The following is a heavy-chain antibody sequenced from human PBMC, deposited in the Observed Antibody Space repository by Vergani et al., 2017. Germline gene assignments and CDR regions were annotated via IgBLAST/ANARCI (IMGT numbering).Heavy chain of an antibody. CDR2: ISYDGSNK. CDR1: GFTFSIYG. CDR3: AKDLLYDSSGTLDY. J-gene: IGHJ4*02. V-gene: IGHV3-30*18. Sequence: QVQLVESGGGVVQPGRSLRLSCAASGFTFSIYGMHWVRQAPGKGLGWVAVISYDGSNKYYADSVKGRFTISRDNSKNTLYLQMNSLRAEDTAVYYCAKDLLYDSSGTLDYWGQGTLVTVSS. D-gene: IGHD3-22*01.